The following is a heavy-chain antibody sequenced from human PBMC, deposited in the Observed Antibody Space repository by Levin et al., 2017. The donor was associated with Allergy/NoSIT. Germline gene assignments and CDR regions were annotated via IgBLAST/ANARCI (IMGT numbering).Heavy chain of an antibody. CDR1: GYTFTGSY. CDR3: ARFPISLVRGADYGMDV. CDR2: IIPNSGGT. Sequence: ASVKVSCKASGYTFTGSYIHWVRQAPGQGLEWMGWIIPNSGGTDYAQKFQGRVTMTRDTSISTAYMELNRLRSDDTAVYYCARFPISLVRGADYGMDVWGQGTTVTVSS. D-gene: IGHD3-10*01. V-gene: IGHV1-2*02. J-gene: IGHJ6*02.